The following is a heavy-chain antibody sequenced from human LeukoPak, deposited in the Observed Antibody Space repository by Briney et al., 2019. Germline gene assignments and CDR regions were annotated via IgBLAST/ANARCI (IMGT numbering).Heavy chain of an antibody. D-gene: IGHD3-10*01. CDR1: GGSISSYY. V-gene: IGHV4-59*01. CDR3: ARGGRGRNWFDP. CDR2: IYYSGNT. J-gene: IGHJ5*02. Sequence: SSETLSLTCTVSGGSISSYYWSWIRQPPGKGLEWIGYIYYSGNTKYNPSFNSRVTMSVDTSKNQFSLKLTSVTAADTAVYYCARGGRGRNWFDPWGQGTLVTVSS.